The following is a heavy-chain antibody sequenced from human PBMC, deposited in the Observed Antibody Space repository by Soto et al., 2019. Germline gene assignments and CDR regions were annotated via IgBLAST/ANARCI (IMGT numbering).Heavy chain of an antibody. CDR1: GDSRGRAKYS. V-gene: IGHV4-39*01. D-gene: IGHD2-15*01. J-gene: IGHJ6*02. CDR2: IFYSGST. Sequence: ENLELTSTVSGDSRGRAKYSWGGICLPPVKGLEWIGSIFYSGSTYYNPSLKSRVTISVATSKNQFSPKLSSVTAVDTAVYYCARNLTYCSAGSWSYDFSYFCMDVWLQGTMVT. CDR3: ARNLTYCSAGSWSYDFSYFCMDV.